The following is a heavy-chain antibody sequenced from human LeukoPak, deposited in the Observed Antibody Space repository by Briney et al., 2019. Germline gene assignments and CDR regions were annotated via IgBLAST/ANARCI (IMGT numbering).Heavy chain of an antibody. D-gene: IGHD4-17*01. CDR3: ARDLNGDYAFDY. CDR1: GYTFTNYY. J-gene: IGHJ4*02. Sequence: ASVKVSCKASGYTFTNYYMHWVRQAPGQGLEWMGIINPSSGSTSYAQKFQGRVTMTRDTSTSTVYMELSSLRSEDTAVYYCARDLNGDYAFDYWGQGSLDTVSS. CDR2: INPSSGST. V-gene: IGHV1-46*01.